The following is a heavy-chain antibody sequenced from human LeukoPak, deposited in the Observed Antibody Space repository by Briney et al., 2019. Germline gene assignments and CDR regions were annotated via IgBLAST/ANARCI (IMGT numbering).Heavy chain of an antibody. CDR1: GFTFSIYG. CDR3: ARDYSYYGMDV. D-gene: IGHD1-26*01. CDR2: ISSSSSYI. J-gene: IGHJ6*02. Sequence: GGSLRLSCAASGFTFSIYGMNWVRQAPGKGLEWVSSISSSSSYIYYADSVKGRFTISRDNAKNSLYLQMNSLRAEDTAVYYCARDYSYYGMDVWGQGTTVTVSS. V-gene: IGHV3-21*01.